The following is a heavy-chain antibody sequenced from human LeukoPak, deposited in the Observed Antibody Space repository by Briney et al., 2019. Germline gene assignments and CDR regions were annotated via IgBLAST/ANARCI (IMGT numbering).Heavy chain of an antibody. Sequence: PSETLSLTCAVSGYSISSGYYWGWIRQPPGKGLEWIGSIYHSGSTYYNPSLKSRVTISVDTSKNQFSLKLSSVTAADTAVYYCARHLGYYDFWSGLDYWGQGTLVTVSS. V-gene: IGHV4-38-2*01. D-gene: IGHD3-3*01. CDR2: IYHSGST. CDR1: GYSISSGYY. CDR3: ARHLGYYDFWSGLDY. J-gene: IGHJ4*02.